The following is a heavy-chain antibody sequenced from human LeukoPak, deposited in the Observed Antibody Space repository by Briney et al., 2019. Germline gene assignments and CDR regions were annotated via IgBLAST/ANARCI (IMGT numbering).Heavy chain of an antibody. CDR1: GYTFTGYY. CDR3: ASGEWELPNSAFDY. D-gene: IGHD1-26*01. J-gene: IGHJ4*02. Sequence: GASVKVSCKASGYTFTGYYMHWVRQAPGQGLEWMGWINPNSGGTNYAQKFQGRVTITTDESTSTAYMELSSLRSEDTAVYYCASGEWELPNSAFDYWGQGTLVTVSS. CDR2: INPNSGGT. V-gene: IGHV1-2*02.